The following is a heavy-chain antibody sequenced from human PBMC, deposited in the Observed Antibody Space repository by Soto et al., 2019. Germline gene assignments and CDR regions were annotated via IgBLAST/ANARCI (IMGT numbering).Heavy chain of an antibody. CDR1: GASISSYH. J-gene: IGHJ5*02. V-gene: IGHV4-59*01. CDR3: ARVENPVFPWFDP. CDR2: IYYSGST. Sequence: SETLSLTCSVSGASISSYHWSWIRQPPGKGLEWIGYIYYSGSTNYNPSLKSRVTISVDTSKNQFSLKLSSVTAADTAVYYCARVENPVFPWFDPWGQGTLVTVSS.